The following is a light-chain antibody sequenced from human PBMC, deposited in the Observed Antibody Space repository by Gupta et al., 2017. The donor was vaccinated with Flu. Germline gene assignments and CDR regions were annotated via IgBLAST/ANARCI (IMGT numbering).Light chain of an antibody. V-gene: IGLV1-47*01. J-gene: IGLJ1*01. CDR3: AAWDDSLSGYV. Sequence: QSVLTQPPSTSGTPGQRVTISCSGSSSNIGNNFVSWYQHLPGTAPKLLIYRNNQRPSGVPDRFSGSKSGTSASLAISGLRSEDEADYYCAAWDDSLSGYVFGTGTKVTVL. CDR1: SSNIGNNF. CDR2: RNN.